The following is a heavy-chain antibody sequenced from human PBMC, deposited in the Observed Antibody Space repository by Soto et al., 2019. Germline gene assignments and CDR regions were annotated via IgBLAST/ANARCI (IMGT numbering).Heavy chain of an antibody. J-gene: IGHJ4*02. CDR1: GGSFSGYY. CDR2: INHSGST. Sequence: SETLSLTCAVYGGSFSGYYWSWVRQPPGKGLEWIGEINHSGSTNYNPSLKSRVTISVDTSKYQFSLKLSSVTAADTAVYYCARRVPGAKYYDYWGQGTLVTVSS. V-gene: IGHV4-34*01. CDR3: ARRVPGAKYYDY. D-gene: IGHD3-3*01.